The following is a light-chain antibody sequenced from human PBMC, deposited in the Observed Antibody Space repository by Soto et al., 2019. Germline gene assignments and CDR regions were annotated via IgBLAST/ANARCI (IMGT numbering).Light chain of an antibody. CDR1: QSVSTY. CDR3: QQRLNWPPN. CDR2: DAS. Sequence: EIVLTQSPVTLSLSPGERATLSCRASQSVSTYIAWYQQRPGQAPRLLIYDASNRASGVPAKFSGSGSGTDFTLTISDLEPADFGLYYCQQRLNWPPNFGQGTKVDIK. J-gene: IGKJ1*01. V-gene: IGKV3-11*01.